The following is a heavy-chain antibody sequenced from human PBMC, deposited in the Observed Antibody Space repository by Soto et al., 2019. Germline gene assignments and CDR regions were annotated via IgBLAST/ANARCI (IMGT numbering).Heavy chain of an antibody. D-gene: IGHD2-2*01. Sequence: ASVEVSCKASGYTFTSYGISWVRQAPGQGLEWMGWITAYNGDTKCAQKVQGRVTMTTDTATSTAYMELRSLRSDDTAMYYCAREYCDSGSGYGGDYWGQGTLVTVSS. CDR3: AREYCDSGSGYGGDY. V-gene: IGHV1-18*01. J-gene: IGHJ4*02. CDR2: ITAYNGDT. CDR1: GYTFTSYG.